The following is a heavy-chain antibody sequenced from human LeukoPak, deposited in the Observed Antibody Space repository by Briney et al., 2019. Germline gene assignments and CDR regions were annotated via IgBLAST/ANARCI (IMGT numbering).Heavy chain of an antibody. V-gene: IGHV3-11*04. CDR3: ARDLSSSWYDPLYFDY. Sequence: LSLTCAVYGGSFSGYYWSWIRQPPGKGLEWVSYISSSSSTIYYADSVKGRFTISRDNAKNSLYLQMNSLRAEDTAVYYCARDLSSSWYDPLYFDYWGQGTLVTVSS. J-gene: IGHJ4*02. CDR1: GGSFSGYY. CDR2: ISSSSSTI. D-gene: IGHD6-13*01.